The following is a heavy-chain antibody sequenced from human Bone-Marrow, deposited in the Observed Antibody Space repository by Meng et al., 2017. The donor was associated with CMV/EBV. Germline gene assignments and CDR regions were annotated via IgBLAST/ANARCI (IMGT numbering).Heavy chain of an antibody. CDR3: ARDNWGFDY. D-gene: IGHD7-27*01. CDR1: GGAISSSSCD. CDR2: IYYRGST. Sequence: LARTGAGGAISSSSCDRDWIRQPPGKGLEWIESIYYRGSTYYNPSLKSRVTISVDTSKHQVSLKLSSVTAADTAVYYCARDNWGFDYWGQGTLVTVSS. V-gene: IGHV4-39*07. J-gene: IGHJ4*02.